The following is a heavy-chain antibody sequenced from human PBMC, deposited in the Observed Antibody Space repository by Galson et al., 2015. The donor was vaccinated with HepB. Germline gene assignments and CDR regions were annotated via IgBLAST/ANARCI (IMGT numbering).Heavy chain of an antibody. CDR2: IWYDGSNK. Sequence: SLRLSCAASGFTFSRYGMHWVRQAPGKGLEWVAVIWYDGSNKYYADSVKGRFTISRDNSKNTLYLQMNSLRAEDTAVYYCARDRYCSGGSCPNWFDPWGQGTLVTVSS. CDR3: ARDRYCSGGSCPNWFDP. D-gene: IGHD2-15*01. V-gene: IGHV3-33*01. CDR1: GFTFSRYG. J-gene: IGHJ5*02.